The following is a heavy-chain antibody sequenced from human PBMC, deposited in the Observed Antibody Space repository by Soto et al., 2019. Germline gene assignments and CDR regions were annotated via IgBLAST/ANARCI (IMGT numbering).Heavy chain of an antibody. CDR2: IYYSGST. V-gene: IGHV4-31*03. D-gene: IGHD3-10*01. CDR3: ARVDVGSGSYLNWFDP. J-gene: IGHJ5*02. Sequence: PSETLSLTCTVSGGSISSGGYYWSWIRQHPGKGLEWIGYIYYSGSTYYNPSLKSRVTISVDTSKNQFSLKLSSVTAADTAVYYCARVDVGSGSYLNWFDPWGQGTLVTVSS. CDR1: GGSISSGGYY.